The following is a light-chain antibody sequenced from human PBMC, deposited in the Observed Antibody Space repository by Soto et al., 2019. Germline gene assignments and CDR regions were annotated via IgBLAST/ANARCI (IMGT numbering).Light chain of an antibody. Sequence: ETVLTQSPGTLSFSPGDRATLSCRASQSVSRNYLAWYQQKPGQAPRLLIHGASIRATGIPDRFSGSGSETDFTLIISRLEPEDFAVYYCQQYASSPFTFGQGTRLEIK. V-gene: IGKV3-20*01. J-gene: IGKJ5*01. CDR2: GAS. CDR1: QSVSRNY. CDR3: QQYASSPFT.